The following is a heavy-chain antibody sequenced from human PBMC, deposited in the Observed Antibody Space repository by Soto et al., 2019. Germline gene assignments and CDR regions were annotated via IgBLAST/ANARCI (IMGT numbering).Heavy chain of an antibody. CDR1: GGSISSYY. J-gene: IGHJ5*02. CDR2: IYYSGST. D-gene: IGHD3-16*01. Sequence: QVQLQESGPGLVKPSETLSLTCTVSGGSISSYYWSWIRQPPGKGLEWIGYIYYSGSTNNNPSPPSRDTRSVDASKSQFSLKPTSVTAVDTAVYYCARLGGWAVSSLGQGTLVTVS. CDR3: ARLGGWAVSS. V-gene: IGHV4-59*01.